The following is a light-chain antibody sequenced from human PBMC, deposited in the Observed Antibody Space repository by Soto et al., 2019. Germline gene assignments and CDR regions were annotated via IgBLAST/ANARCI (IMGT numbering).Light chain of an antibody. CDR1: ESISIY. Sequence: DLQMTQSPSSLSASVGDRVTITCRASESISIYLNWYQEKPGKAPKVLIYGASSLQSGVPLRFSGSGSGTDFTLTISSLQPEDFATYYCQQSYSLPFTFGGGTKVEIK. CDR2: GAS. V-gene: IGKV1-39*01. J-gene: IGKJ4*01. CDR3: QQSYSLPFT.